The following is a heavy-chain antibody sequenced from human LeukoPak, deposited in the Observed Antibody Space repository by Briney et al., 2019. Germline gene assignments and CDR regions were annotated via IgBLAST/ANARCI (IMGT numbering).Heavy chain of an antibody. V-gene: IGHV1-2*02. CDR2: INPLSGGP. D-gene: IGHD3-3*01. J-gene: IGHJ5*02. CDR3: AREGIKIFGGWAPFHP. CDR1: GYTFTDNY. Sequence: ASVKVSCKASGYTFTDNYIHWVRQAPGQGLEWMGWINPLSGGPMYAQKFQGRVTMTRDTSLSTAYIELNGLKSDDTAIYYCAREGIKIFGGWAPFHPWGQGTLVTVS.